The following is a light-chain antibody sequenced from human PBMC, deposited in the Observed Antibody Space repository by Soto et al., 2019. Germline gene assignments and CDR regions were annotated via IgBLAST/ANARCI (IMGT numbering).Light chain of an antibody. CDR2: AAS. V-gene: IGKV1-39*01. J-gene: IGKJ2*01. Sequence: DFQMTQSPSSLSASVGGRVTITCRASQSIRTFLSWYQQKPGQAPNLLIYAASRLQGGVPSRCSGSGSGTDFTLTISSLQPEDFATYYDQQNYSFPHTFGQGTMMEI. CDR1: QSIRTF. CDR3: QQNYSFPHT.